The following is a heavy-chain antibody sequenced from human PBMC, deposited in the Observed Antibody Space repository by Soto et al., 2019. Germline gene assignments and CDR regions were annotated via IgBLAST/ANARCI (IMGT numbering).Heavy chain of an antibody. J-gene: IGHJ4*02. CDR2: VYHTGAT. CDR3: ARGGNRYSNVASGVGGFDY. CDR1: GASISSSY. V-gene: IGHV4-59*01. D-gene: IGHD5-12*01. Sequence: SETLSLTCTVSGASISSSYWSWIRQSPERGLEWIAYVYHTGATNYNPSLRSRVTISLDTSKGQFSLNLTSLTTADTAVYFCARGGNRYSNVASGVGGFDYWGQGSLVTVSS.